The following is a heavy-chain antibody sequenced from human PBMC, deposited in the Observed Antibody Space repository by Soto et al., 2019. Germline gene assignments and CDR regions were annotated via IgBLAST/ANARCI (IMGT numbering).Heavy chain of an antibody. CDR2: IYPGDSDT. CDR3: ASLEPNSHWFDP. V-gene: IGHV5-51*01. J-gene: IGHJ5*02. CDR1: GYSFTRYW. Sequence: GGALKNSCKGSGYSFTRYWIGWVRQMPGKGLEWMGIIYPGDSDTRYSPSFQGQVTISADKSISTAYLQWSSLKASDTAMYYCASLEPNSHWFDPWGQGTLVTVSS. D-gene: IGHD1-7*01.